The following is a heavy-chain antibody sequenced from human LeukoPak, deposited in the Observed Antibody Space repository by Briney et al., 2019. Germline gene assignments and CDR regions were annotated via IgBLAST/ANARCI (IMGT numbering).Heavy chain of an antibody. CDR3: ARGGMSYFDY. Sequence: TSVKVSCKASGYTFTSYYMHWVRQAPGQGLEWMGIINPSGGSTSYAQKFQGRVTMTRDTSTSTAYMELTSLRSDDTAIYYCARGGMSYFDYWGQGTLVTVSS. CDR2: INPSGGST. D-gene: IGHD6-13*01. CDR1: GYTFTSYY. J-gene: IGHJ4*02. V-gene: IGHV1-46*01.